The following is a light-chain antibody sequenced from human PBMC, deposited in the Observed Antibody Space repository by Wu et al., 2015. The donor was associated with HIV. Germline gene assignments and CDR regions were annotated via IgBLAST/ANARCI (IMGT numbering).Light chain of an antibody. CDR1: QSISSGY. CDR2: AAS. Sequence: ENVLTQSPDILSSSPGERATLSCRASQSISSGYLAWYQQKPGQAPRLLIYAASSRATGIPDRFSGSASGTDFTLTISSLEPEDFAVYYCQQFGDSPKYTFGQGTKLEIK. CDR3: QQFGDSPKYT. V-gene: IGKV3-20*01. J-gene: IGKJ2*01.